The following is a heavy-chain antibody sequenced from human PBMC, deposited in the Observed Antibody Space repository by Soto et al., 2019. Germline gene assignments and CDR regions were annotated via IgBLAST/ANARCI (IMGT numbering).Heavy chain of an antibody. V-gene: IGHV3-48*01. Sequence: PGGSLRLSCAASGFTFSSYSMNWVRQAPGKGLEWVSYISSSSSTIYYADSVKGRFTISRDNAKNSLYLQMNSLRAEDTAVYYCARDGGVVITTPDAHHDPNFDYWGQGTLVTVSS. CDR3: ARDGGVVITTPDAHHDPNFDY. J-gene: IGHJ4*02. CDR1: GFTFSSYS. D-gene: IGHD3-3*01. CDR2: ISSSSSTI.